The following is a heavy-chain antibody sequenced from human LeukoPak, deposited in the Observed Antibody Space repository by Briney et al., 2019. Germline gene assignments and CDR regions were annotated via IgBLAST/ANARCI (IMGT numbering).Heavy chain of an antibody. V-gene: IGHV4-4*07. CDR2: IYTTGNT. J-gene: IGHJ4*02. D-gene: IGHD3-3*01. CDR3: ARDARGWSGFDY. CDR1: GGSISSYY. Sequence: SETLSLTCSVSGGSISSYYWSWIRQPAGKGREWIGRIYTTGNTDYNPSLKSRVTMSVDTSKNQFSLNLSSVTAADTAEYYCARDARGWSGFDYWGQGTLVTVSS.